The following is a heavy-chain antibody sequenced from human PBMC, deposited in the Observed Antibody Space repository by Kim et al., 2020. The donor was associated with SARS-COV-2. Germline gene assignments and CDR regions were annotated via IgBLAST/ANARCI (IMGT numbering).Heavy chain of an antibody. CDR2: ISSSGSTI. CDR1: GFTFSSYE. D-gene: IGHD3-9*01. CDR3: ARGDFDWSLGAFDI. J-gene: IGHJ3*02. Sequence: GGSLRLSCAASGFTFSSYEMNWVRQAPGKGLEWVSYISSSGSTIYYADSVKGRFTISRDNAKNSLYLQMNSLRAEDTAVYYCARGDFDWSLGAFDIWGQGTMVTVSS. V-gene: IGHV3-48*03.